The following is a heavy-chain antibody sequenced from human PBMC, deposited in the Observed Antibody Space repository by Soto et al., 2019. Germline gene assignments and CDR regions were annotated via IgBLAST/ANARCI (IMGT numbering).Heavy chain of an antibody. CDR3: AKDSSSSSTHTEYPFVY. D-gene: IGHD6-6*01. CDR2: IRWNSGSI. Sequence: PGGSLRLSCAASGFTWEEYAMHWARQAPGKGLEWVSGIRWNSGSIGYADSVKGRFTISRDNAKNSLYLQMNSLRAEDTALYYCAKDSSSSSTHTEYPFVYWGRRTLVTVAS. V-gene: IGHV3-9*01. CDR1: GFTWEEYA. J-gene: IGHJ4*02.